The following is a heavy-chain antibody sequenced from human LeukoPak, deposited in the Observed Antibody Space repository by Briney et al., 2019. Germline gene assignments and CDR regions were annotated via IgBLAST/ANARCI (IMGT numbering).Heavy chain of an antibody. J-gene: IGHJ4*02. CDR2: IYSGGST. CDR3: LGGSGSYNFDY. V-gene: IGHV3-53*01. CDR1: GFTVSSNY. Sequence: GGSLRLSCAASGFTVSSNYMSWVRQAPGKGLEWVSVIYSGGSTYYADSVKGRFTISRDDSKNTLYLQMNSLRAEDTAVYYCLGGSGSYNFDYWGQGTLVTVSS. D-gene: IGHD3-10*01.